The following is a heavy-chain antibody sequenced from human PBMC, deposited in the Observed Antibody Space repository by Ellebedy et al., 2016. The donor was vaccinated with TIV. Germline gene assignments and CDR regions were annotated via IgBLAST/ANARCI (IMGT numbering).Heavy chain of an antibody. CDR1: GFTFSSYE. Sequence: GESLKISCAASGFTFSSYEMNWVRQAPGKGLEWVSYISSSGSTIYYADSVKGRFTISRDNAKNSLYLQMNSLRAEDTAVYYCVRPGWEGGFDPWGQGTLVTVSS. CDR2: ISSSGSTI. V-gene: IGHV3-48*03. J-gene: IGHJ5*02. CDR3: VRPGWEGGFDP. D-gene: IGHD6-19*01.